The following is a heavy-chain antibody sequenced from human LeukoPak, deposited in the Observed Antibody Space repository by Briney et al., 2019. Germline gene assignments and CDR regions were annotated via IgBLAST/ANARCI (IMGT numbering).Heavy chain of an antibody. Sequence: TGGSLRLSCAASGFTFSSFAMSWVRQAPGKGLEWVSGITSSGGGTKFADSVKGRFTISRDNSKNSLYLQMNSLRAEDTAVYYCVKDHVGIVSIFDYWGQGTLVTVSS. CDR1: GFTFSSFA. D-gene: IGHD7-27*01. J-gene: IGHJ4*02. CDR2: ITSSGGGT. V-gene: IGHV3-23*01. CDR3: VKDHVGIVSIFDY.